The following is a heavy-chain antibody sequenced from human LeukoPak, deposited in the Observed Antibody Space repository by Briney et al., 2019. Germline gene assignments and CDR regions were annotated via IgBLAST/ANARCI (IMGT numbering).Heavy chain of an antibody. Sequence: GASVKVSCKASGYTFTDYYMHWVRQAPGQGLEWMGWINPNSGGTNYAQKFQGRVTMTRDTSISTAYMELSRLRSDDTAVYYCAREKGTMVRGPFDYWGQGTPVTVSS. J-gene: IGHJ4*02. CDR3: AREKGTMVRGPFDY. D-gene: IGHD3-10*01. CDR1: GYTFTDYY. V-gene: IGHV1-2*02. CDR2: INPNSGGT.